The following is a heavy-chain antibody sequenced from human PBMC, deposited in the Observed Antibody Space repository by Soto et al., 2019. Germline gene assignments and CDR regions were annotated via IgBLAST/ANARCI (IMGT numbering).Heavy chain of an antibody. J-gene: IGHJ5*02. CDR2: IYWNDDK. V-gene: IGHV2-5*01. D-gene: IGHD4-17*01. CDR1: GFSLSTSGVG. CDR3: AHSLLNDYGHNWCDP. Sequence: QITLKESGPTLVKPTQTLTLTCTFSGFSLSTSGVGVGWIRQPPGKALEWLALIYWNDDKRYSPSLKSRLTSTKDTSKNQGVRTMTNRDPVDTATYYCAHSLLNDYGHNWCDPWGQGTLVTVSS.